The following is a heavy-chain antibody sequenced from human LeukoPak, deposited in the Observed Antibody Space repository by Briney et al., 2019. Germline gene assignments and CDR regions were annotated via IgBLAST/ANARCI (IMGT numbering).Heavy chain of an antibody. V-gene: IGHV3-73*01. D-gene: IGHD2-2*01. J-gene: IGHJ4*02. CDR1: GFTFSGSA. CDR3: TTVVPAAKNGLGDY. CDR2: IRSKANSYAT. Sequence: PGGSLRLSCAASGFTFSGSAMHWVRQASGKGLEWVGRIRSKANSYATAYAASVKGRFTISRDDSKNTACLQMNSLKTEDTAVYYCTTVVPAAKNGLGDYWGQGTLVTVSS.